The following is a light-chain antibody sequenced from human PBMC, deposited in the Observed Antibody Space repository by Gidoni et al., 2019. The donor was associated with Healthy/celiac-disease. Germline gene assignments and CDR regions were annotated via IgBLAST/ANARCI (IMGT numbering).Light chain of an antibody. V-gene: IGKV3-11*01. CDR2: DAS. J-gene: IGKJ4*01. CDR1: QSVSSY. Sequence: MELTQSPSTLYLSPGERATLSCRASQSVSSYLAWYQQKPGQAPRLLIYDASNRATGIPARFSGSGSGTDFTLTISSLEPEDFAVYYCQQRSNWPLTFGGGTKVEIK. CDR3: QQRSNWPLT.